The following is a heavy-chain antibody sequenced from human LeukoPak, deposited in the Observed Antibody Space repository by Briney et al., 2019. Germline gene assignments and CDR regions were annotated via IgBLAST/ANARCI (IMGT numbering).Heavy chain of an antibody. Sequence: ASVKVSCKASGYTFTSYYMHWVRQAPGQGLAWMGIINPSGGSTSYAQKFQGRVTMTRDTSTSTVYMELSSLRSEDTAVYYCARVSSSWGFDYWGQGTLVTVSS. CDR1: GYTFTSYY. D-gene: IGHD6-13*01. CDR3: ARVSSSWGFDY. J-gene: IGHJ4*02. CDR2: INPSGGST. V-gene: IGHV1-46*01.